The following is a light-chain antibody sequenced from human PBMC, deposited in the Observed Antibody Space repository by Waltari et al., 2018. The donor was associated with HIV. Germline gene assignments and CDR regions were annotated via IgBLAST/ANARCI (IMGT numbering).Light chain of an antibody. CDR2: DVS. J-gene: IGLJ1*01. CDR3: CSYAGSSTYV. CDR1: SSDVGGYNY. Sequence: QSALTQPRSVSGSPGQSVTISCTGTSSDVGGYNYVSWYQQHPGKAPKLMIYDVSKRPSGVPDRFSGSKSGNTASRTISGLQAEDEADYYCCSYAGSSTYVFGTGTKVTVL. V-gene: IGLV2-11*01.